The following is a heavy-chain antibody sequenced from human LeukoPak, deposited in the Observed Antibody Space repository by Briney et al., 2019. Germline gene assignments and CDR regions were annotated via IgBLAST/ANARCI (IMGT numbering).Heavy chain of an antibody. Sequence: ASVKVSCKASGYTFTGYYMHWVRQAPGQGLEWMGWINPNSGGTNYAQKFQGRVTMTRDTSISTAYMELSRLRSDDTAVYYCARDYSEITIFGVVSKFDYWGQGTLVTVSS. CDR1: GYTFTGYY. CDR2: INPNSGGT. J-gene: IGHJ4*02. D-gene: IGHD3-3*01. V-gene: IGHV1-2*02. CDR3: ARDYSEITIFGVVSKFDY.